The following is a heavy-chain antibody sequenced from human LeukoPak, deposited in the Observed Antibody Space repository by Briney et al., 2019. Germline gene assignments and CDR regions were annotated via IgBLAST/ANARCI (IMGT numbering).Heavy chain of an antibody. Sequence: ASVKVSCKASGYTFTGYYMHWVRQAPGQGREWMGWINPNSGGTNYAQKFQGRVTMNRDTSISTAYMELSRLRSDDTAVYYCASRSARQGREGVWGSYREFDYWGQGTLVTVSS. D-gene: IGHD3-16*02. CDR1: GYTFTGYY. CDR2: INPNSGGT. V-gene: IGHV1-2*02. J-gene: IGHJ4*02. CDR3: ASRSARQGREGVWGSYREFDY.